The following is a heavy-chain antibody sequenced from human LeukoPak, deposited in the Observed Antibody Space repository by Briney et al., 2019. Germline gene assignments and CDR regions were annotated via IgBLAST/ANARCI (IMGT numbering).Heavy chain of an antibody. CDR2: ISAYNGNT. D-gene: IGHD3-3*01. CDR3: ARVRNYDFWSGLSVYDYCCYYMDV. CDR1: GYTFTSYG. V-gene: IGHV1-18*01. Sequence: GASVKVSCKASGYTFTSYGISWVRQAPGQGLEWMGWISAYNGNTNYAQKLQGRVTMTTDTSTSTAYMELRSLRSDDTAVYYCARVRNYDFWSGLSVYDYCCYYMDVWGKGTTVTVSS. J-gene: IGHJ6*03.